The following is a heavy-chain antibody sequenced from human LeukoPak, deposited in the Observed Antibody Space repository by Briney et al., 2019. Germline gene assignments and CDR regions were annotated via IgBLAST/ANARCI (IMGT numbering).Heavy chain of an antibody. D-gene: IGHD6-13*01. V-gene: IGHV4-34*01. CDR3: ARVYYSNSYDYWYFDL. CDR2: INHSGST. CDR1: GGSFSGYY. J-gene: IGHJ2*01. Sequence: SETLSLTCAVYGGSFSGYYWSWIRQPPGKGLEWIGEINHSGSTNYNPSFKSRVTISVDTSKNQFSLKPSSVTAADTAVYYCARVYYSNSYDYWYFDLWGRGTLVTVSS.